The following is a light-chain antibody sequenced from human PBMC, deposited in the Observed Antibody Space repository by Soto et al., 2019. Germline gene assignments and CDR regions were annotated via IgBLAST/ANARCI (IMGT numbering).Light chain of an antibody. CDR2: TAS. Sequence: DIQMTQSPSTLSGSVGDRVTITFRASQSISTYLNWYQQTPGEAPKLLIYTASSLQSGVPSRFSGSRSGTDFTLTISSLQPEDFATYYCQQSYSTPITFGQGTRLEIK. CDR1: QSISTY. J-gene: IGKJ5*01. V-gene: IGKV1-39*01. CDR3: QQSYSTPIT.